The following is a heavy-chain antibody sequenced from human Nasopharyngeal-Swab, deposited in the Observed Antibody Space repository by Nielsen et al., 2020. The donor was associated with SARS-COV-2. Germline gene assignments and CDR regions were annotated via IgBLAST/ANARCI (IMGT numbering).Heavy chain of an antibody. J-gene: IGHJ6*02. CDR3: ARGVSSWLSYYYYGMDV. CDR1: GFTVSSNY. CDR2: IYSGGST. V-gene: IGHV3-53*01. Sequence: GESLKISCAASGFTVSSNYMSWVRQAPGKGLEWVSVIYSGGSTYYADSVKGRFTISRDNAKNSLYLQMNSLRAEDTAVYYCARGVSSWLSYYYYGMDVWGQGTTVTVSS. D-gene: IGHD6-13*01.